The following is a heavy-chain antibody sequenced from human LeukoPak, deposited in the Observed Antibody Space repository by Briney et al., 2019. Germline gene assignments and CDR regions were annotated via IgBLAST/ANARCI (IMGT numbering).Heavy chain of an antibody. J-gene: IGHJ4*02. CDR2: IRFDGAYK. Sequence: GGSLRLSCAASGFTFCTYGIHWVRQAPGKGLEWVAFIRFDGAYKHTANSVKGRFTISRDNAQNTVYLYMNTLRTEDTAVYYCAKSAVRDYASGVDYFDYWGQGTLVSVSS. CDR1: GFTFCTYG. CDR3: AKSAVRDYASGVDYFDY. V-gene: IGHV3-30*02. D-gene: IGHD3-10*01.